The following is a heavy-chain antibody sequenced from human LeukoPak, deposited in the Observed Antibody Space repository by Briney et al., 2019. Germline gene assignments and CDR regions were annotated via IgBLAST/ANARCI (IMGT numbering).Heavy chain of an antibody. J-gene: IGHJ4*02. Sequence: GSSVKVSCKASGGTSNSHAIRWVRQAPGQGLEWMGRIIPNLGTTNRAQNFQDRVTLTADKSTNTAYMELTSLTSDDTAVYYCATTNDGGGYQWGDFFDFWGQGTLVTVSS. D-gene: IGHD3-22*01. CDR2: IIPNLGTT. CDR1: GGTSNSHA. V-gene: IGHV1-69*04. CDR3: ATTNDGGGYQWGDFFDF.